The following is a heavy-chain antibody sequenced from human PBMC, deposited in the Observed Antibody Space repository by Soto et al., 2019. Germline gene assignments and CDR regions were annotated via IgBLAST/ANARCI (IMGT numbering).Heavy chain of an antibody. CDR2: IFHDGTA. CDR1: GVSISSGDW. D-gene: IGHD2-8*01. Sequence: SETLSLTCAVSGVSISSGDWWTWVRQTPQRGLEYIGEIFHDGTANYYPSFERRVAISVDTSKNQFSLKLTSVTAADTAIYFCARLVYDTRLNYMYFDFWGQGALVTVSS. CDR3: ARLVYDTRLNYMYFDF. J-gene: IGHJ4*02. V-gene: IGHV4-4*02.